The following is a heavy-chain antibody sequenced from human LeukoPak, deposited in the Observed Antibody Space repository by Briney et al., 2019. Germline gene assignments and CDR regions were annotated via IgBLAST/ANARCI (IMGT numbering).Heavy chain of an antibody. D-gene: IGHD6-13*01. V-gene: IGHV3-30*02. Sequence: PGGSLRLSCAASGFTFSSYSMHWVRQAPGKGLEWVAFIRHDGTNKYYADSVKGRSTISRDNYKNILYLQMDSLRAEDTAVYYCPTEGSSWTQPPLLSYFDYWGQGALVTVSS. CDR1: GFTFSSYS. J-gene: IGHJ4*02. CDR2: IRHDGTNK. CDR3: PTEGSSWTQPPLLSYFDY.